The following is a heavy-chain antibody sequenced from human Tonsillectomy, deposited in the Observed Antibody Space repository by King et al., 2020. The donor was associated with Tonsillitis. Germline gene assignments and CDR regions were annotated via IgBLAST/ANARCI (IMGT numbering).Heavy chain of an antibody. V-gene: IGHV4-34*01. CDR2: INHGGST. CDR1: GGSFSGYY. D-gene: IGHD3-22*01. Sequence: VQLQQWGAGLLKPSETLSLTCAVYGGSFSGYYWNWIRQPPGKGLEWIGEINHGGSTNYNPSLTSRVTISVETSKNQFSLKLTSVTAADTAVYYCARRLGYFDTSAYHFDYWGQGTLVTVSS. CDR3: ARRLGYFDTSAYHFDY. J-gene: IGHJ4*02.